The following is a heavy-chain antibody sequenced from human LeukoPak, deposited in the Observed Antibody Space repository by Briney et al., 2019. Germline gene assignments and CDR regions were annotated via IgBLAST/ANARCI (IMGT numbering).Heavy chain of an antibody. Sequence: ASVKVSCKASGDTFTGYYMHWVRQAPGQGLEWMGWINPNSGGTNYAQKFQGRVTMTRDTSISTAYMELSRLRSDDTAVYYCARDLFFYGRRGYSYGSTSRFDPWGQGTLVTVSS. D-gene: IGHD5-18*01. CDR1: GDTFTGYY. CDR2: INPNSGGT. CDR3: ARDLFFYGRRGYSYGSTSRFDP. V-gene: IGHV1-2*02. J-gene: IGHJ5*02.